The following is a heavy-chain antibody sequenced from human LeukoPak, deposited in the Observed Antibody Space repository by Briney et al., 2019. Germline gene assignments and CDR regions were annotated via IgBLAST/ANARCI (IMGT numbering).Heavy chain of an antibody. J-gene: IGHJ4*02. D-gene: IGHD2-15*01. CDR2: ISAYNGHT. Sequence: ASVKVSCKASGYTFTSYDINWVRQATGQGLEWMGWISAYNGHTNYAQKLQGRVTMTTDTSTSTAYMELRSLRSDDTAVYYCARDSRILSNSLPVGNDYWGQGTLVTVSS. V-gene: IGHV1-18*01. CDR3: ARDSRILSNSLPVGNDY. CDR1: GYTFTSYD.